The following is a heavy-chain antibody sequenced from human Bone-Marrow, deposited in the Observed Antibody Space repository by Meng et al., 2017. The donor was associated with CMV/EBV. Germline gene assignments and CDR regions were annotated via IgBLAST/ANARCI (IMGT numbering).Heavy chain of an antibody. V-gene: IGHV1-2*02. CDR1: GYTFTDYR. D-gene: IGHD6-6*01. CDR3: ARDGYYSSSSDFDY. CDR2: INPNSGGT. Sequence: ASVKVSCKASGYTFTDYRMHWVRQAPGQGLEWMGWINPNSGGTNYAQKFQGRVTMTRDTSISTAYMELSRLRSDDTAVYYCARDGYYSSSSDFDYWGQGTLVTVSS. J-gene: IGHJ4*01.